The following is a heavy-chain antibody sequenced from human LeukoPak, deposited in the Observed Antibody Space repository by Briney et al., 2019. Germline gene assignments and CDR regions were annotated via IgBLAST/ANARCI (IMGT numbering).Heavy chain of an antibody. J-gene: IGHJ5*02. V-gene: IGHV3-7*05. CDR2: IHKDGSEK. CDR3: VRGSSGTVVRGVAWAWFDP. CDR1: GFTFRNYW. Sequence: GGSLRLSCVASGFTFRNYWMTRVRQAPGKGLEWVANIHKDGSEKYFVASVRGRFTISRDNAKDSLYLQMSSLRAEDTAVYYCVRGSSGTVVRGVAWAWFDPWGQGTLVTVSS. D-gene: IGHD3-10*01.